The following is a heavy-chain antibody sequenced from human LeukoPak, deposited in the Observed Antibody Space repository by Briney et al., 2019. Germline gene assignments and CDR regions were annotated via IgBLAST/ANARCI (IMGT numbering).Heavy chain of an antibody. CDR2: ISSSSSYI. Sequence: NSGGSLRLSCAASGFTFSSYSMNWVRQAPGKGLEWVSYISSSSSYIYYADSVKGRFTISRDNAKNSLYLQMNSLRAEDTAVYYCARDHDDYGDYWGQGTLVTVSS. V-gene: IGHV3-21*05. J-gene: IGHJ4*02. D-gene: IGHD3-3*01. CDR3: ARDHDDYGDY. CDR1: GFTFSSYS.